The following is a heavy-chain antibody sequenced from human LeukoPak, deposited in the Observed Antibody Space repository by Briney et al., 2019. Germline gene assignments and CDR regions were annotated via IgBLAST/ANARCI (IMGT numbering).Heavy chain of an antibody. V-gene: IGHV1-2*02. CDR2: INPNSGGT. Sequence: GASVKVSCKASGYTFTGYYMHWVRQAPGQGLEWMGWINPNSGGTNYAQKFQGRVTMTRDTSISTAYMELSRLRSDDTAVYYCALNWNYNYYYYYYMDVWGKGTTVTVSS. CDR1: GYTFTGYY. CDR3: ALNWNYNYYYYYYMDV. D-gene: IGHD1-7*01. J-gene: IGHJ6*03.